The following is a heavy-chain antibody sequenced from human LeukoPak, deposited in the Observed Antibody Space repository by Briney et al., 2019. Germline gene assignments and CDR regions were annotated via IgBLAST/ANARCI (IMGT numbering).Heavy chain of an antibody. J-gene: IGHJ6*03. CDR3: ARAVAGYYYYYYMDV. Sequence: GASVKVSCKASGYTFTSYDINWVRQAPGQGLEWMGWMNPNSGNTGYAQKFQGRVTMTRNTSISTAYMELSSLRSEDTAVYYCARAVAGYYYYYYMDVWGKGTTVTVSS. CDR1: GYTFTSYD. V-gene: IGHV1-8*01. CDR2: MNPNSGNT. D-gene: IGHD6-19*01.